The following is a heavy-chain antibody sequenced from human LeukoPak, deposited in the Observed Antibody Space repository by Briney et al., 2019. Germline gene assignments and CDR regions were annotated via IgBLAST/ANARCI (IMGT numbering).Heavy chain of an antibody. CDR1: GGSISSYY. V-gene: IGHV4-59*08. CDR3: ARHVLLRPSEIDY. Sequence: SETLSLTCTVSGGSISSYYWSWIRQPPGKGLEWIGYIYYSGSTNYNPSLKSRVTISVDTSKNQFSLKLSSVTAADTAVYYCARHVLLRPSEIDYWGQGTLVTVSS. J-gene: IGHJ4*02. D-gene: IGHD3-10*01. CDR2: IYYSGST.